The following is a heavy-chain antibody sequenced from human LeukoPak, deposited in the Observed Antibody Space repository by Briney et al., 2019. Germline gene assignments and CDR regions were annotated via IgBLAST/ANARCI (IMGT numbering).Heavy chain of an antibody. Sequence: GGSLRLSCAASGFTFSSYWMSWVRQAPGEGLEWVANIKHDGSEKYYVDSVKGRFTISRDNAKNSLYLQMNSLRAEDTAVYYCARDSSGWYGDYWGQGTLVTVSS. CDR2: IKHDGSEK. CDR1: GFTFSSYW. CDR3: ARDSSGWYGDY. D-gene: IGHD6-19*01. J-gene: IGHJ4*02. V-gene: IGHV3-7*01.